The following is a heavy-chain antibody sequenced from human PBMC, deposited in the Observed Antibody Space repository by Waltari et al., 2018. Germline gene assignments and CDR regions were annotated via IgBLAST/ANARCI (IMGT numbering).Heavy chain of an antibody. CDR2: IIWDGGST. J-gene: IGHJ3*02. D-gene: IGHD2-2*02. Sequence: EVQLVESGGVVVQPGGSRRLSCAASGFTFDAYTMHWGRQAPGKGLEWVYLIIWDGGSTYYADSVKGRFTISRDNSKNSLYLQMNSLRTEDTALYYCARGCISSDTEDAFDIWGQGTMVTVSS. V-gene: IGHV3-43*01. CDR3: ARGCISSDTEDAFDI. CDR1: GFTFDAYT.